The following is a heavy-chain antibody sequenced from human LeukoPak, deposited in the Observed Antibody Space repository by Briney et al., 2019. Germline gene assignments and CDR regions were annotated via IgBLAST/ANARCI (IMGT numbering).Heavy chain of an antibody. CDR1: GFTFSGYW. J-gene: IGHJ5*02. D-gene: IGHD1/OR15-1a*01. Sequence: GGSLRLSCAASGFTFSGYWMHWARQSPGKGLVWVSCINGDGSDTRYADSVKGRFTISRDNAKNTLYLQMNSLRVEDTAVYYCARDPRNKGFDPWGQGTQVTVSS. V-gene: IGHV3-74*01. CDR2: INGDGSDT. CDR3: ARDPRNKGFDP.